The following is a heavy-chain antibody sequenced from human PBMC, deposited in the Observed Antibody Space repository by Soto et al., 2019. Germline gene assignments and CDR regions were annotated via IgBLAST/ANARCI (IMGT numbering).Heavy chain of an antibody. V-gene: IGHV3-35*01. CDR1: GFTFSNSG. CDR3: SPSGCVLTDYDILTGYYPYYYFGMDV. Sequence: GGSLRLSCAASGFTFSNSGMNWVHQAPGKGLEWVSGVSWDGSRTHYADSVKGRFIISRDNSRNTLYLQTNSLRAEDTAASIGSPSGCVLTDYDILTGYYPYYYFGMDVWGQGTTVTVSS. J-gene: IGHJ6*02. D-gene: IGHD3-9*01. CDR2: VSWDGSRT.